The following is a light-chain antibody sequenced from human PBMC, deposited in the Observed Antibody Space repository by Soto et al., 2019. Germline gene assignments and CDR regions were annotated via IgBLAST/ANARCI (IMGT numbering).Light chain of an antibody. CDR2: DAS. V-gene: IGKV3-15*01. CDR3: QQYHNWPPLT. CDR1: QSVSSH. J-gene: IGKJ4*01. Sequence: EILMRQTPATPSVSPGERATLSCRASQSVSSHLAWYQQRPGQAPRLLIYDASARATGIPARFSGSGSGTEFTLTISGLQSEDSAVYYCQQYHNWPPLTFGGGTKVEIE.